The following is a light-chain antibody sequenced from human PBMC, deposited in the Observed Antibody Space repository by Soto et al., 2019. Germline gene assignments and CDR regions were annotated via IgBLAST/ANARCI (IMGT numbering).Light chain of an antibody. Sequence: EIVLTQSPGTLSLSPGERATLSCRASQSVSSNYLAWYQQKPGQAPRPLIYGASSRATGIPARFSGSGAGTDFTLTISRLEPEDFAVYYCEQYCSSPWTFGQGTKVEIK. CDR3: EQYCSSPWT. J-gene: IGKJ1*01. CDR2: GAS. CDR1: QSVSSNY. V-gene: IGKV3-20*01.